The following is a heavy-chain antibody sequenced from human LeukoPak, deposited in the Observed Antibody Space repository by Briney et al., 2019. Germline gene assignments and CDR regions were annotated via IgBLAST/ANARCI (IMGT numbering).Heavy chain of an antibody. D-gene: IGHD6-6*01. CDR3: ARDKRNLEYSSSSGLYYYYMDV. CDR1: GGSISSYY. Sequence: SVTLSLTCTVSGGSISSYYWSWIRQPPGKGLEWIGYIYYSGSTNYNPSLKSRVTISVDTSKNQFSLKLSSVTAADTAAYYCARDKRNLEYSSSSGLYYYYMDVWGKGTTVTVSS. J-gene: IGHJ6*03. V-gene: IGHV4-59*01. CDR2: IYYSGST.